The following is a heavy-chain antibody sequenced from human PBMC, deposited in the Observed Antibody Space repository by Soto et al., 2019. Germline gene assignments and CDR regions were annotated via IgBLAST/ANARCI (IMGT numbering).Heavy chain of an antibody. CDR1: GFTFDEYA. Sequence: PGGSLRLSCAASGFTFDEYAMHWVRQAPGKGLEWVSGISWNSGSIGYADSVKGRFTISRDNAKNSLYLQMNSLRAEDTALYYCAKDYSGSYFYRFDYWGQGTLVTVSS. CDR3: AKDYSGSYFYRFDY. J-gene: IGHJ4*02. D-gene: IGHD1-26*01. CDR2: ISWNSGSI. V-gene: IGHV3-9*01.